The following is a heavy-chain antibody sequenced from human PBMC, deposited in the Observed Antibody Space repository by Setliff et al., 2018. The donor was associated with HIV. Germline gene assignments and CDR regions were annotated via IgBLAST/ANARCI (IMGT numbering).Heavy chain of an antibody. Sequence: PGGSLRLSCAASGFTFNSYSMSWVRQAPGKGLEWVGFIRSKAYGGTTEYAASVKGRFTISRDDSKSIAYLQMNSLKTEDTAVYYCTRDGRFGELLHYYYYYYMDVWGKGTTVTAP. V-gene: IGHV3-49*04. D-gene: IGHD3-10*01. CDR2: IRSKAYGGTT. J-gene: IGHJ6*03. CDR3: TRDGRFGELLHYYYYYYMDV. CDR1: GFTFNSYS.